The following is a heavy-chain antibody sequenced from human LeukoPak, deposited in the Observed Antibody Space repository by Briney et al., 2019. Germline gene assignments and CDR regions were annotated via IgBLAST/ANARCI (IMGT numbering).Heavy chain of an antibody. J-gene: IGHJ6*03. Sequence: PGGFLRLSCAASGFTFSNYEMNWVRQAPGKGLEWVSSISSRSSYIYYADSVKGRFTISRDNAKNSLYLQMNSLRAEDTAVYYCARVGTTVPYYYYYYMDVWGKGTTVTVSS. CDR3: ARVGTTVPYYYYYYMDV. CDR1: GFTFSNYE. CDR2: ISSRSSYI. V-gene: IGHV3-21*01. D-gene: IGHD4-17*01.